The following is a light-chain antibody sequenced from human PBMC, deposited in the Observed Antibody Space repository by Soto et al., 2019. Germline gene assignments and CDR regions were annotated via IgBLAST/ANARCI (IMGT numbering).Light chain of an antibody. V-gene: IGLV2-14*01. CDR2: EVS. CDR1: SSDIGDYAY. J-gene: IGLJ3*02. CDR3: SSYTSSNSIL. Sequence: QSVLTQPPAVSGVPGQRVTISCTGSSSDIGDYAYVSWYQQHPDKAPKLMIYEVSNRPSGVSNRFSGSKSGNTASLTISGLLAEDEADYYCSSYTSSNSILFGGGTK.